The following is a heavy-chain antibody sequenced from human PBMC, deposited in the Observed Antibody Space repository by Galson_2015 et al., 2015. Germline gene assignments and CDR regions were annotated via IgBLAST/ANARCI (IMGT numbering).Heavy chain of an antibody. CDR2: IKQDGSEK. Sequence: SLRLSCAASGFTFSSYWMSWVRQAPGKGLEWVANIKQDGSEKYYVDSVKGRFTISRDNAKNSLYLQMNSLRAEDTAVYYCARGGAPGYYDSSGYQHDDAFDIWGQGTMVTVSS. J-gene: IGHJ3*02. V-gene: IGHV3-7*01. CDR1: GFTFSSYW. CDR3: ARGGAPGYYDSSGYQHDDAFDI. D-gene: IGHD3-22*01.